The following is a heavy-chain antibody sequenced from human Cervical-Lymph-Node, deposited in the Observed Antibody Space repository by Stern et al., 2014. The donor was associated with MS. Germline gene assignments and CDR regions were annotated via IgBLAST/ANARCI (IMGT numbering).Heavy chain of an antibody. CDR2: ITNDGNP. V-gene: IGHV3-53*01. CDR1: GFTVSRDY. CDR3: ARDTSSPERSDW. J-gene: IGHJ4*02. Sequence: EVQLVESGGGVIQPGGSLRLSCTASGFTVSRDYMTWVLQAPGKGLEWVSLITNDGNPFYTEPVKGRFTISRDDSKNTVYLHMTSLRAEDTAMYYCARDTSSPERSDWWGQGTLVTVSS. D-gene: IGHD1-1*01.